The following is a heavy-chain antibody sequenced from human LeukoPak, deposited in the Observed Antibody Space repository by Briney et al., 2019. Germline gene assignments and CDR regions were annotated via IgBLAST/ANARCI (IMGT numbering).Heavy chain of an antibody. CDR1: GYTFTSYG. Sequence: GASVKVSCKASGYTFTSYGISWVRQAPGQGLEWMGWISAYNGNTNYAQKLQGRVTMTTDTSTSTAYMELRSLRSDDTAVYYCARDGLGYYDFWSGYYQYYFDYWGQGTLVTVTS. D-gene: IGHD3-3*01. V-gene: IGHV1-18*01. J-gene: IGHJ4*02. CDR2: ISAYNGNT. CDR3: ARDGLGYYDFWSGYYQYYFDY.